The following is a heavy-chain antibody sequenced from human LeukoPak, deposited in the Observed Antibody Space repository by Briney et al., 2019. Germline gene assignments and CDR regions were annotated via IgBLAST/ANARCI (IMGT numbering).Heavy chain of an antibody. D-gene: IGHD3-3*01. V-gene: IGHV3-74*01. CDR2: SNSDGSST. CDR1: GFTFSSYW. CDR3: ARGLGVLRFMEWRPPSAAFDI. Sequence: QPGGSLRLACAASGFTFSSYWMHWVRQAPGKGLVWVSRSNSDGSSTSYADSVKGRFTISRDNAKNTLYLQMNSLRAADTAVYYCARGLGVLRFMEWRPPSAAFDIWGQGTMVTASS. J-gene: IGHJ3*02.